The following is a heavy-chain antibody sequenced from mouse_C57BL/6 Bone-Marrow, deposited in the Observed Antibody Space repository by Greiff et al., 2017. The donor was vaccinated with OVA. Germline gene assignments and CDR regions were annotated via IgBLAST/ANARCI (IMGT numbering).Heavy chain of an antibody. D-gene: IGHD1-1*01. V-gene: IGHV1-15*01. CDR3: TRGGYYYGSLDY. Sequence: VKVVESGAELVRPGASVTLSCKASGYTFTDYEMHWVKQTPVHGLEWIGAIDPETGGTAYNQKFKGKAILTADKSSSTAYMELRSLTSEDSAVYYCTRGGYYYGSLDYWGQGTTLTVSS. CDR1: GYTFTDYE. J-gene: IGHJ2*01. CDR2: IDPETGGT.